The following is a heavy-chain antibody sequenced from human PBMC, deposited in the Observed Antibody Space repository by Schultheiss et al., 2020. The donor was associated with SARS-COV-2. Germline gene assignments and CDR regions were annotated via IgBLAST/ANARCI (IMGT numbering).Heavy chain of an antibody. CDR1: GGSISSGSYY. Sequence: SESLSLTCTVSGGSISSGSYYWSWIRQPPGKGLEWIGRIYTSGSTNYNPSLKSRVTISVDTSKNQFSLKLSSVTAADTAVYYCARDHEVPAAPYNWFDPWGQGTLVTVSS. CDR2: IYTSGST. V-gene: IGHV4-61*02. J-gene: IGHJ5*02. CDR3: ARDHEVPAAPYNWFDP. D-gene: IGHD2-2*01.